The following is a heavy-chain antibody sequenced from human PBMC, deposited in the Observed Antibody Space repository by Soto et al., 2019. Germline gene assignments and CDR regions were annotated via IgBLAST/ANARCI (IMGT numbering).Heavy chain of an antibody. CDR1: GGSISSGDYY. J-gene: IGHJ5*02. Sequence: SETLSLTCTVSGGSISSGDYYWSWIRQPPGKGLEWIGYIYYSGSTYYNPSLKSRVTISVDTSKNQFSLKLSSVTAADTAVYYCARERAWAKFDPWGQGTLVTAPQ. CDR3: ARERAWAKFDP. CDR2: IYYSGST. V-gene: IGHV4-30-4*01. D-gene: IGHD7-27*01.